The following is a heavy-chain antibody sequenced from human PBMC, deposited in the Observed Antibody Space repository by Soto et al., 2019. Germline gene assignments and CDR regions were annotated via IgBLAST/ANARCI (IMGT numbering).Heavy chain of an antibody. V-gene: IGHV3-30*18. J-gene: IGHJ4*02. CDR3: AKDHLLPFDY. D-gene: IGHD2-15*01. Sequence: LRLSSASSEFTFSSYILHLVRKTPGKGLEWLAVISYDGINKYYADSVKGRFTISRDNSKNTLYLQMNSLRAEDMAVYYCAKDHLLPFDYWGQGTLVTVSS. CDR2: ISYDGINK. CDR1: EFTFSSYI.